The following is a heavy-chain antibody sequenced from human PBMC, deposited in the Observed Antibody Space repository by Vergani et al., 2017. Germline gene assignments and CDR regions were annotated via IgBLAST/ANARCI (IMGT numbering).Heavy chain of an antibody. Sequence: QVQLQESGPGLVKPSQTLSLTCTVSGGPISSDGFYWSWIRQPPGKGLEWIGYIYHSGSTYYNPSLKSRLTMSVDTSKNQFSLNMSSVTAEDTAVYYCARDGLRYFAWRGWYFDLWGRGTLVTVSS. CDR3: ARDGLRYFAWRGWYFDL. V-gene: IGHV4-30-4*08. D-gene: IGHD3-9*01. CDR2: IYHSGST. J-gene: IGHJ2*01. CDR1: GGPISSDGFY.